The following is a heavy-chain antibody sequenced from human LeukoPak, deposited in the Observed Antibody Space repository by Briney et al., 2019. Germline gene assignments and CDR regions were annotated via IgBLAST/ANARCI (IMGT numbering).Heavy chain of an antibody. CDR2: FGPEDGET. V-gene: IGHV1-24*01. CDR3: ATDRKCSSTSCYSLRDYYGMDV. D-gene: IGHD2-2*02. CDR1: GYTLTELS. Sequence: GASVKVSCKVSGYTLTELSMHWVRQAPGKGLEWMGGFGPEDGETIYAQKFQGRVTMTEDTSTDTAYMELSSLRSEDTAVYYCATDRKCSSTSCYSLRDYYGMDVWGQGTTVTVSS. J-gene: IGHJ6*02.